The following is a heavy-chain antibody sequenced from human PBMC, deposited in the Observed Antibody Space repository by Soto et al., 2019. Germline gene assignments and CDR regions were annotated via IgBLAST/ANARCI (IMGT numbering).Heavy chain of an antibody. CDR1: GGSFSGYY. CDR2: INHSGST. J-gene: IGHJ6*03. V-gene: IGHV4-34*01. CDR3: ARGPYYGSGSYYKYYYYYYYMDV. D-gene: IGHD3-10*01. Sequence: LSLTCAVYGGSFSGYYWSWIRQPPGEGLEWIGEINHSGSTNYNPSLKSRVTISVDTSKNQFSLKLSSVTAADTAVYYCARGPYYGSGSYYKYYYYYYYMDVWGKGTTVTVSS.